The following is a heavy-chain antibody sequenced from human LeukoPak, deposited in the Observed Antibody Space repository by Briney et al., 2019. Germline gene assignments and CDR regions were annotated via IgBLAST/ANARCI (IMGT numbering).Heavy chain of an antibody. D-gene: IGHD5-24*01. CDR3: ANYGYRGFFDY. CDR1: GGSISNNNYY. CDR2: IYYSGNT. J-gene: IGHJ4*02. V-gene: IGHV4-39*01. Sequence: PETLSLTCTVSGGSISNNNYYCGWVRQLPGKGLEWIVSIYYSGNTYYNPSLKSRVTISVDTYKNQFPLTLTSVTAADTAVYYCANYGYRGFFDYWGQGTLVTVSS.